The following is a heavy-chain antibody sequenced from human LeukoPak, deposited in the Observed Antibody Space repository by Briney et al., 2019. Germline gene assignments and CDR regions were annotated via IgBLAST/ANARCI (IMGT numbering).Heavy chain of an antibody. J-gene: IGHJ4*02. CDR3: AKAEVGYCTNGVCSKCFDY. CDR2: ISGSGGST. Sequence: GGSLRLSCAASGFTFSSYAMSRVRQAPGKGLEWVSAISGSGGSTYYADSVKGRFTISRDNSKNTLYLQMNSLRAEDTAVYYCAKAEVGYCTNGVCSKCFDYWGQGTLVTVSS. V-gene: IGHV3-23*01. D-gene: IGHD2-8*01. CDR1: GFTFSSYA.